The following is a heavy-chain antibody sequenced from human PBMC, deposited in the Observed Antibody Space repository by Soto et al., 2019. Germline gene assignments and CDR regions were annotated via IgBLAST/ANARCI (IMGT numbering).Heavy chain of an antibody. CDR1: GFTFSSYA. CDR3: AKPGLMERSQRRGTLCAFDI. V-gene: IGHV3-23*01. Sequence: GGSLRLSCAASGFTFSSYAMSWVRQAPGKGLEWVSAISGSGGSTYYADSVKGRFTISRDNSKNTLYLQMNSLRAEDTAVYYCAKPGLMERSQRRGTLCAFDIWGQGTMVTVSS. J-gene: IGHJ3*02. D-gene: IGHD1-1*01. CDR2: ISGSGGST.